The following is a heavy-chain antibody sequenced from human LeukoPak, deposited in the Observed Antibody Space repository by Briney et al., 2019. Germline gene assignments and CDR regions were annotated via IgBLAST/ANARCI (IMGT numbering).Heavy chain of an antibody. CDR1: GFTFSSYA. CDR3: AKDQFITGTTSH. CDR2: ISGSGGST. Sequence: GGSLRLSCAASGFTFSSYAMSWVRQAPGKGLEWVSAISGSGGSTYYADSVKGRFTISRDNTKNTLYLQMNSLRAEDTAVYYCAKDQFITGTTSHWGQGTLVTVSS. V-gene: IGHV3-23*01. J-gene: IGHJ4*02. D-gene: IGHD1-20*01.